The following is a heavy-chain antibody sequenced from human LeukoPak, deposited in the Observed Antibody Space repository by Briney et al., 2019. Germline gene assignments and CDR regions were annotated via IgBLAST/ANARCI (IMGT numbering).Heavy chain of an antibody. D-gene: IGHD6-13*01. CDR3: ARDWRYGSPRAAY. J-gene: IGHJ4*02. CDR1: GFTFSIHW. V-gene: IGHV3-7*01. CDR2: IKQDGSEK. Sequence: HAGGSLRLSCAASGFTFSIHWMSWVRQAPGKGLEWVANIKQDGSEKNYVDSVKGRFTISRDNAKNSLFLQMNSLRAEDTAVYYCARDWRYGSPRAAYWGQGTLVTVSS.